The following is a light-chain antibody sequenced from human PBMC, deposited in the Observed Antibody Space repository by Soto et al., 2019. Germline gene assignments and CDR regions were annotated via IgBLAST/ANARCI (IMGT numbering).Light chain of an antibody. CDR2: AAS. V-gene: IGKV1-39*01. Sequence: DIQMTQSPSSLSASVGDRVTITCRASQSISSYLNWYQRKPGKAPKFLIYAASTLQSGVPSRFSGSGSGTDFTLTISSLQTEDSANYDCQQSYSAPFTFGPGTKVDLK. CDR3: QQSYSAPFT. CDR1: QSISSY. J-gene: IGKJ3*01.